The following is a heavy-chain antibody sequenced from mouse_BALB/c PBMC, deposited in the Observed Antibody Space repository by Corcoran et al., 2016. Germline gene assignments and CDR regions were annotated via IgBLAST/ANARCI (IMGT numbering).Heavy chain of an antibody. Sequence: QIQLVQSGPELKKPGETVKISCKASGYTFTNYGMNWVKQAPGKGLKWMGWINTYTGEPTYADDFKGRFAFSLETSASTAYLQINNLKNEDTATYFCARFESNSYYAMDYWGQGTSVTVSS. CDR1: GYTFTNYG. V-gene: IGHV9-3-1*01. CDR3: ARFESNSYYAMDY. J-gene: IGHJ4*01. CDR2: INTYTGEP. D-gene: IGHD2-5*01.